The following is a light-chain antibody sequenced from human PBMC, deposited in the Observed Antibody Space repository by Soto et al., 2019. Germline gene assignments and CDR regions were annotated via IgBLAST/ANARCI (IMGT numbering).Light chain of an antibody. J-gene: IGKJ5*01. CDR3: QQHNQWPIT. V-gene: IGKV3-11*01. CDR2: DAS. CDR1: QSVSSY. Sequence: EVVLTQSPATLSLSPGERATLSCRASQSVSSYLAWYQQKPGQAPRLLIYDASNRATGIPARFSGSGSGTEFTLTINSLQSEDSAVYYCQQHNQWPITFGQGTRLEIK.